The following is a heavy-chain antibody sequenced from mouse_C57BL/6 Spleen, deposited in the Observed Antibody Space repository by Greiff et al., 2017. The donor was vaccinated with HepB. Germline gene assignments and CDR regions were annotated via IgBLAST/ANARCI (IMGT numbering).Heavy chain of an antibody. V-gene: IGHV1-50*01. CDR1: GYTFTSYW. CDR2: IDPSASYT. Sequence: QVQLQQPGAELVKPGASVKLSCKASGYTFTSYWMQWVKQRPGQGLEWIGEIDPSASYTNYNQKFKGKATLTVDTSSSTAYMQLSSLTSEDSAVYYCASYYGISAVYFDYWGQGTTLTVSS. D-gene: IGHD1-1*01. J-gene: IGHJ2*01. CDR3: ASYYGISAVYFDY.